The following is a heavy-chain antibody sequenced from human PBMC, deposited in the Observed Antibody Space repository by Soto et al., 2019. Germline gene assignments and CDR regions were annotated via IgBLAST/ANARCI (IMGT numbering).Heavy chain of an antibody. CDR3: SADHPHTAIGWPV. CDR1: GFDFGSFG. J-gene: IGHJ6*02. Sequence: ASVKVSCKASGFDFGSFGIQFLRQTRGRGLGWIGWIVVASGRTNYARQFQGRVAFSRDMSSTTAYMDLYDLKSDDTAVYFCSADHPHTAIGWPVWGQGTTVTVSS. V-gene: IGHV1-58*02. CDR2: IVVASGRT.